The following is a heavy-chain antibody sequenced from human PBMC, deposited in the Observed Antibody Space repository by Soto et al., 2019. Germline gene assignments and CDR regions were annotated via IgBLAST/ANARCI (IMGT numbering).Heavy chain of an antibody. D-gene: IGHD4-17*01. Sequence: GESLKISCKGSGYSFTTYWIGWVRQMPGKGLEWMGIIYPGDSDTRYSPSFQGQVTISADKSISTAYLQWSSLKASDTAIYYCVRFSMTTVTPFDWGQGTLVTVSS. J-gene: IGHJ4*02. CDR2: IYPGDSDT. CDR1: GYSFTTYW. CDR3: VRFSMTTVTPFD. V-gene: IGHV5-51*01.